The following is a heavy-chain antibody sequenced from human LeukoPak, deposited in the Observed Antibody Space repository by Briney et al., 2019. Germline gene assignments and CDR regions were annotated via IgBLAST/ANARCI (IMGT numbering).Heavy chain of an antibody. Sequence: ASVKVSCKASGYTFTGYYMHWVRQAPGRGLEWMGWINPNGGGTNYAQKFQGRVTMTRDTSISTAYMELSRLRSDDTAVYYCARAYYYDSSGYIPYWGQGTLVTVSS. V-gene: IGHV1-2*02. CDR3: ARAYYYDSSGYIPY. J-gene: IGHJ4*02. CDR2: INPNGGGT. CDR1: GYTFTGYY. D-gene: IGHD3-22*01.